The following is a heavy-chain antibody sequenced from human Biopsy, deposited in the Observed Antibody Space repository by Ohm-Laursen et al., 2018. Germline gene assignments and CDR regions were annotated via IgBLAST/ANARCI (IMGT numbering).Heavy chain of an antibody. CDR2: IYHSGST. Sequence: SDTLSLTCAVSGYSISSGYYWGWIRQPPGKGLEWIGSIYHSGSTYYNPSLKSRVTISVETSKNQFSLKLSSVTAADTAGYYCARGQALKSFDYWGQGTLVTVSS. CDR3: ARGQALKSFDY. CDR1: GYSISSGYY. V-gene: IGHV4-38-2*01. J-gene: IGHJ4*02.